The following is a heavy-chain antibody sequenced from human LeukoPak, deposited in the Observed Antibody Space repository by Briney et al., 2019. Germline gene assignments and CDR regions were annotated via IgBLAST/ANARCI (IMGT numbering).Heavy chain of an antibody. D-gene: IGHD1-26*01. J-gene: IGHJ4*02. CDR1: GGSISSYY. CDR2: IYYSGST. V-gene: IGHV4-59*01. Sequence: SETLSLTCTVSGGSISSYYWSWIRQPPGKGLEWIGYIYYSGSTNYNPSLKSRVTISVDTSKNQFSLKLSSVTAADTAVYYCARASGSYFEPTLIDYWGQGTLVTVSS. CDR3: ARASGSYFEPTLIDY.